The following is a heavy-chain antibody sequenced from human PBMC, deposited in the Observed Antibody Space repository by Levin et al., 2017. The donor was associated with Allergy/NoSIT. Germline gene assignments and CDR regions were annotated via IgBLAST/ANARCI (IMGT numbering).Heavy chain of an antibody. CDR2: ISAYNGNT. V-gene: IGHV1-18*01. D-gene: IGHD3-10*01. CDR1: GYTFTSYG. J-gene: IGHJ4*02. Sequence: ASVKVSCKASGYTFTSYGISWVRQAPGQGLEWMGWISAYNGNTNYAQKLQGRVTMTTDTSTSTAYMELRSLRSDDTAVYYCARGPPTYYYGSGEPADYWGQGTLVTVSS. CDR3: ARGPPTYYYGSGEPADY.